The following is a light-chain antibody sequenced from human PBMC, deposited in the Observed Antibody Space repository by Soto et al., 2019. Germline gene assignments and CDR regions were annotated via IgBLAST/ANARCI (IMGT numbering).Light chain of an antibody. J-gene: IGLJ2*01. V-gene: IGLV2-14*01. Sequence: SALTQPASVSGSPGQSITISCTGTSSDIGGYKFVSWYQHHPGKAPKLMIYEVSNRPSGVSNRFSGSKSGNTASLTISGLQAEDEADYYCFSYTSSHTRVFGGGTKVTVL. CDR3: FSYTSSHTRV. CDR1: SSDIGGYKF. CDR2: EVS.